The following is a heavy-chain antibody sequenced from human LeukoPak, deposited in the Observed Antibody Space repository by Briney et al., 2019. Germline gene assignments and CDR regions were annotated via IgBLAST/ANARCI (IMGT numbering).Heavy chain of an antibody. J-gene: IGHJ4*02. Sequence: PGGSLRLSCAASGLTFSSYWMSWVRQAPGKGLEWVANIKQDGSEKYYVDSVKGRFTISRDNAKNSLYLQMNSLRAEDTAVYYCATTQQWLVPQGDYWGQGTLVTVSS. V-gene: IGHV3-7*01. D-gene: IGHD6-19*01. CDR1: GLTFSSYW. CDR3: ATTQQWLVPQGDY. CDR2: IKQDGSEK.